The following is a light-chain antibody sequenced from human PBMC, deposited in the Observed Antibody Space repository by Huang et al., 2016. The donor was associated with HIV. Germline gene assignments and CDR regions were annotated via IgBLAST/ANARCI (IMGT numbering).Light chain of an antibody. J-gene: IGKJ2*01. Sequence: DIVLTQSPATLYLSLGERATLFCRASQSVTSFLAWYQQKPGQAPRLLIYDSSQGATGLPARFRGIGSGTDYTLTISSLEPEDFAVYYCQHRSNWPPSYTFGQGTKLEI. CDR2: DSS. CDR3: QHRSNWPPSYT. CDR1: QSVTSF. V-gene: IGKV3-11*01.